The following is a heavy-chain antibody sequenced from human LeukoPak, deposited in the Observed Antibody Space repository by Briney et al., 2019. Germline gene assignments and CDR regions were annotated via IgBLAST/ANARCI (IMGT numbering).Heavy chain of an antibody. CDR3: ARDTYDFWSGYFFDY. J-gene: IGHJ4*02. D-gene: IGHD3-3*01. CDR1: GFTFSTYA. Sequence: QPGGSLRLSCAASGFTFSTYAMHWVRQAPGKGLEWVAFISYDGSNEYYADSVKGRFTISRDNSKNTLYLQMNSLRAEDTAVYYCARDTYDFWSGYFFDYWGQGTLVTVSS. V-gene: IGHV3-30*04. CDR2: ISYDGSNE.